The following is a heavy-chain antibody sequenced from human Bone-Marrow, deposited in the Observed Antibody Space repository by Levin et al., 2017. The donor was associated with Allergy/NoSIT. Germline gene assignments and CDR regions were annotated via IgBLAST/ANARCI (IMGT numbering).Heavy chain of an antibody. Sequence: LSLPCAASGFTFSSSWMSWVRQAPGKGLEWVANIKQDGSEKYYVDSVKGRFTISRDNAKNSLYLQMNSLRAEDTAVYYCARDRGYSYGYNYYYYGMDVWGQGTTVTVSS. J-gene: IGHJ6*02. CDR1: GFTFSSSW. D-gene: IGHD5-18*01. CDR3: ARDRGYSYGYNYYYYGMDV. V-gene: IGHV3-7*01. CDR2: IKQDGSEK.